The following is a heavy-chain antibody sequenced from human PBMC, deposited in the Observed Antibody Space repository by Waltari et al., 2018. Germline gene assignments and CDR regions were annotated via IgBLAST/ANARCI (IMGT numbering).Heavy chain of an antibody. J-gene: IGHJ4*02. CDR1: GFTSSSYS. V-gene: IGHV3-21*03. CDR2: ISSSSSYI. D-gene: IGHD6-13*01. CDR3: ARDSSSWSFDY. Sequence: EVQLVGSGGGLVKPGGSLSLSCAASGFTSSSYSMTWARQAPGKGLEWVSSISSSSSYIYYADSVKGRFTISRDNAKNSLYLQMNSLRAEDTAVYYCARDSSSWSFDYWGQGTLVTVSS.